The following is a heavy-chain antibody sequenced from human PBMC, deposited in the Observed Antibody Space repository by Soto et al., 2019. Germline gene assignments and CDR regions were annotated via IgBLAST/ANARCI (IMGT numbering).Heavy chain of an antibody. V-gene: IGHV3-30*18. J-gene: IGHJ5*02. Sequence: QVQLVESGGGVVQSGRSLRLSCAASGFTFSTSGMHWIRQAPGKGLEWVAMISHDGGATYYVDSVKGRFTISRDTDKNTLHLQMGSRRPEDTATNYCAKEWGSSGWYNWFDPWGQGTLVTVSS. CDR1: GFTFSTSG. D-gene: IGHD6-13*01. CDR2: ISHDGGAT. CDR3: AKEWGSSGWYNWFDP.